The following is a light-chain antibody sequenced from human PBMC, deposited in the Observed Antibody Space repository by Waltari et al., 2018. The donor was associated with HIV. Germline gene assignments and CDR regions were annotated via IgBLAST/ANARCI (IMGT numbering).Light chain of an antibody. J-gene: IGLJ3*02. CDR1: GSDIGNYNL. Sequence: QSALTQPASVSESPGQSITISCTGTGSDIGNYNLVSCYQQYPGKAPKLIIYDVNKRPSGVSSRFSGSKSGNTASLTVSGLQAEDEADYYCSSYAGSSTLWVFGGGTQLTVL. V-gene: IGLV2-23*02. CDR3: SSYAGSSTLWV. CDR2: DVN.